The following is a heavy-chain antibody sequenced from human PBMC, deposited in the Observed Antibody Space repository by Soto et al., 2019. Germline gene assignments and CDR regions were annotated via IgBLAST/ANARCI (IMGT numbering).Heavy chain of an antibody. V-gene: IGHV4-31*03. D-gene: IGHD3-16*01. CDR1: GGSISSGGYY. J-gene: IGHJ4*02. Sequence: TSETLSLTCTVSGGSISSGGYYWSWIPQHPGKGLEWIGYIYYSGSTYYNPSLKSRVTISVDTSKNQFSLKLSSVTAADTAVYYCARVLGGEYYFDYWGQGTLVTVSS. CDR2: IYYSGST. CDR3: ARVLGGEYYFDY.